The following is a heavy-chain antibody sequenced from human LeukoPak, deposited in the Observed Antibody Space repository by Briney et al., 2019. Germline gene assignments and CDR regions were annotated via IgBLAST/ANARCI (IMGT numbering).Heavy chain of an antibody. V-gene: IGHV4-39*01. D-gene: IGHD6-13*01. Sequence: SETLSLTCTVSGGSISSSIYYWGWIRQPPGKGLEWIGSIYYSGSTYYNPSLKSRVTISVDTSKNQFSLKLSSVTAADTAVYYCARTPGIAAAGTWFDPWGQGTLVTVSS. CDR3: ARTPGIAAAGTWFDP. J-gene: IGHJ5*02. CDR2: IYYSGST. CDR1: GGSISSSIYY.